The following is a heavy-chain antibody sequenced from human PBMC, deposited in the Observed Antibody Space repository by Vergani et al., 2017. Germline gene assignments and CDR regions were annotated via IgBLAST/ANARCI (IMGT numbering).Heavy chain of an antibody. D-gene: IGHD6-13*01. CDR3: ARGRSIAAAGTDY. CDR2: IWYDGSNK. J-gene: IGHJ4*02. CDR1: GFTFSSYG. Sequence: QVQLVESGGGVVQPGRSLRLSCAASGFTFSSYGMHWVRQAPGKGLEWVAVIWYDGSNKYYADSVKGRFTISRDNSKNTLYLQMNSLRAEDTAVYYCARGRSIAAAGTDYWGQGTLVTVSS. V-gene: IGHV3-33*01.